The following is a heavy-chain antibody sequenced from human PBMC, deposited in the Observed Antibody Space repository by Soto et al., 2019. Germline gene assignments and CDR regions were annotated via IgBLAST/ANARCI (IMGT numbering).Heavy chain of an antibody. Sequence: PGGSLRLSCAASGFTFSSYGMHWVRQAPGKGLEWVAVISYDGSNKYYADSVKGRFTISRDNSKNTLYLQMNSLRAEDTAVYYCAKEDLGYCTNGVCYRAPLGVRGPGTTFTVS. D-gene: IGHD2-8*01. CDR3: AKEDLGYCTNGVCYRAPLGV. CDR1: GFTFSSYG. CDR2: ISYDGSNK. J-gene: IGHJ6*02. V-gene: IGHV3-30*18.